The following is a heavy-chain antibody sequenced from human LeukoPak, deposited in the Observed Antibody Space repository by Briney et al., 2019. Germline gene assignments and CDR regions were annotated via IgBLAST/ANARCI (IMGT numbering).Heavy chain of an antibody. D-gene: IGHD4-11*01. Sequence: GSLRLSCAASGFTFSLFSMSWVRQPPGKGLEWIGNIYYSGSTYYNPSLKSRVTISVDTSKNQFSLKLSSVTAADTAVYYCGRHKGMPGYSTYWGQGSLVTVSS. V-gene: IGHV4-59*04. CDR1: GFTFSLFS. CDR3: GRHKGMPGYSTY. J-gene: IGHJ4*02. CDR2: IYYSGST.